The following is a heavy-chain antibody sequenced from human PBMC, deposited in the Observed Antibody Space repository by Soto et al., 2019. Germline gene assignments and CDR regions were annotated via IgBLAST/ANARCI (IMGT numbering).Heavy chain of an antibody. CDR3: ARARYHDWCFAL. CDR2: TYYLGST. V-gene: IGHV4-59*12. CDR1: GGSMSEYF. D-gene: IGHD3-9*01. J-gene: IGHJ4*02. Sequence: PTETLSLTCSGSGGSMSEYFWSWIRRSPGKGLEWSGYTYYLGSTDYNPSLWSRVAISVDRSKRQFFLTLTSVTAADTAVYFCARARYHDWCFALWGLGTPVTVSS.